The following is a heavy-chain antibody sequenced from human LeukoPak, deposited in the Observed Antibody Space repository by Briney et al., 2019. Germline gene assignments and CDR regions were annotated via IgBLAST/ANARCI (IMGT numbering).Heavy chain of an antibody. CDR3: AKDREITFGGVIVN. D-gene: IGHD3-16*02. Sequence: GSLRLSCAASGFTFSSYAMSWVRQAPGKGLEWVSAISGSGGSTYYADSVKGRFTISRDNSKNTLYLQMDSLRAEDTAVYYCAKDREITFGGVIVNGGQGTLATVSS. CDR1: GFTFSSYA. V-gene: IGHV3-23*01. CDR2: ISGSGGST. J-gene: IGHJ4*02.